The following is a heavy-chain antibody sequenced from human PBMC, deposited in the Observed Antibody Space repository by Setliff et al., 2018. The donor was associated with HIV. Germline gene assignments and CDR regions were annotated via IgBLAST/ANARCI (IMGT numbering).Heavy chain of an antibody. D-gene: IGHD3-3*01. CDR2: ISYTGRT. J-gene: IGHJ6*03. Sequence: SGPTLVNPSQTLSLTCTVSGGSINSGEYYWSWSRQHPGKGLEWIGYISYTGRTYYNPSLKSRVTISVDKSKNQFSLKLSSVTAADTAVYYCARMENYYYYMDVWGKGTTVTVSS. CDR1: GGSINSGEYY. CDR3: ARMENYYYYMDV. V-gene: IGHV4-31*03.